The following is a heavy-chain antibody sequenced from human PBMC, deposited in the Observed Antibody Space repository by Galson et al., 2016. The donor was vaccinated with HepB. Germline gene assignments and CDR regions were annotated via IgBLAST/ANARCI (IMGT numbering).Heavy chain of an antibody. D-gene: IGHD1-26*01. J-gene: IGHJ4*02. V-gene: IGHV1-2*02. CDR1: GYTFTGYY. CDR3: ARLKWELLEDY. Sequence: SVKVSCKASGYTFTGYYIHWVRQAPGQGLEWVGWINPYNSDTNYAQKFQGRVTMTRDTSISTAYMDLNRLRSDDSAVYYCARLKWELLEDYRGQGTLVTVSS. CDR2: INPYNSDT.